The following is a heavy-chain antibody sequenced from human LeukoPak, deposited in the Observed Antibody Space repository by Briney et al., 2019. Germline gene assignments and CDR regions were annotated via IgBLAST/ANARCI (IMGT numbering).Heavy chain of an antibody. V-gene: IGHV1-69*13. D-gene: IGHD2-15*01. CDR1: EGTFSSYA. CDR3: ARSRGIVVVVAATTFDY. Sequence: ASVKVSCKASEGTFSSYAISWVRQAPGQGLEWMGGLIPIFGTANYAQKFQGRVTITADECTITAYMELSSLRSEDTAVYYCARSRGIVVVVAATTFDYWGQGTLVTVSS. J-gene: IGHJ4*02. CDR2: LIPIFGTA.